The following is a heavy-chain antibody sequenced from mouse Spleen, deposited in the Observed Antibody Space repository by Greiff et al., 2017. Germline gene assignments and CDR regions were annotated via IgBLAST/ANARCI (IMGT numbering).Heavy chain of an antibody. V-gene: IGHV1-81*01. CDR2: IYPRSGNT. CDR3: ARGSYYGSPDY. Sequence: VQGVESGAELARPGASVKLSCKASGYTFTSYGISWVKQRTGQGLEWIGEIYPRSGNTYYNEKFKGKATLTADKSSSTAYMELRSLTSGDSAVYFCARGSYYGSPDYWGQGTTLTVSS. J-gene: IGHJ2*01. CDR1: GYTFTSYG. D-gene: IGHD1-1*01.